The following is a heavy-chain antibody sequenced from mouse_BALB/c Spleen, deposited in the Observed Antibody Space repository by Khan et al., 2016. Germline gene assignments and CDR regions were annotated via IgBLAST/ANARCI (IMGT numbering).Heavy chain of an antibody. CDR1: GYIFTNYG. Sequence: QIQLVQSGPELKKPGETVKISCKASGYIFTNYGMNWVKQAPGKGLKWMAWINTNTGEPTYAEEFKGRFAFSLETSASAAYLQINDLKKEDTATYFCARNGYYPYWSLDVWGAGTTVTVSS. J-gene: IGHJ1*01. D-gene: IGHD2-3*01. CDR3: ARNGYYPYWSLDV. CDR2: INTNTGEP. V-gene: IGHV9-3*02.